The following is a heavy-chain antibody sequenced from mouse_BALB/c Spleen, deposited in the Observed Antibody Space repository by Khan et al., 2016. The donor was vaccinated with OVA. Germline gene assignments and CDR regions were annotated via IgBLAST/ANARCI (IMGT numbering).Heavy chain of an antibody. CDR1: GFSLTGYG. J-gene: IGHJ4*01. D-gene: IGHD2-10*01. Sequence: QVQLKESGPGLVAPSQSLSITCTVSGFSLTGYGVNWVRQPPGKGLEWLGMIWGDGSTDYNSALKSRLRITKDNSKSQVFLKMNSLQTDDTARYYCARAYYANYREAMDYWGQGNSVTVSS. V-gene: IGHV2-6-7*01. CDR2: IWGDGST. CDR3: ARAYYANYREAMDY.